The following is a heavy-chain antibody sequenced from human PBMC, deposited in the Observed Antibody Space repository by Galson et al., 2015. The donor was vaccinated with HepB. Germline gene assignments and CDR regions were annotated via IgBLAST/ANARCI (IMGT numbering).Heavy chain of an antibody. J-gene: IGHJ6*03. Sequence: SGYTFTDYVVNWVRQAPGQGLEWMGWMNTNTGKPTYAPGFAGRFVFSLDTSVTTAYLQISSLETDDTAVYYCARSPLRFLDWLPYYDYYYMDVWGEGTTVTVSS. V-gene: IGHV7-4-1*02. D-gene: IGHD3-3*01. CDR2: MNTNTGKP. CDR1: GYTFTDYV. CDR3: ARSPLRFLDWLPYYDYYYMDV.